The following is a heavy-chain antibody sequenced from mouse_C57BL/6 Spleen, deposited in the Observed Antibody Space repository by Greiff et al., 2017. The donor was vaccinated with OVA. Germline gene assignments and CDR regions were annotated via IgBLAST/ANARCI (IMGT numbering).Heavy chain of an antibody. V-gene: IGHV5-4*03. D-gene: IGHD2-1*01. Sequence: EVKLMESGGGLVKPGGSLKLSCAASGFTFSSYAMSWVRQTPEKRLEWVATISDGGSYTYYPDNVKGRFTISRDNAKNNLYLQMSHLKSEDTAMYYCARKNYGNHWYFDVWGTGTTVTVSS. CDR1: GFTFSSYA. CDR3: ARKNYGNHWYFDV. CDR2: ISDGGSYT. J-gene: IGHJ1*03.